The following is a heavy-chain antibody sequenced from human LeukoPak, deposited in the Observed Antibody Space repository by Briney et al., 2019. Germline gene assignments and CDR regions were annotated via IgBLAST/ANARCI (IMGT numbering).Heavy chain of an antibody. CDR2: INPNSGGT. J-gene: IGHJ4*02. Sequence: ASVKVSCKASGYTFTGYYMLCVRQAPVQALVWMGWINPNSGGTNYAQKFQGRVTMTRDTSISTAYMELSRLRSDDTAVYYCARVVVVVVAATPSVYFDYWGQGTLVTVSS. CDR1: GYTFTGYY. CDR3: ARVVVVVVAATPSVYFDY. V-gene: IGHV1-2*02. D-gene: IGHD2-15*01.